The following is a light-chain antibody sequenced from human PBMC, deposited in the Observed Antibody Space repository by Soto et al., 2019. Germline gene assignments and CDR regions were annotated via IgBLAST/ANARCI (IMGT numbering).Light chain of an antibody. Sequence: EIVMTQSPVTLSLSPGDRATLSCRASQSLRNTYISWYQQKPGQAPRLLIYGASTRATGIPARFSGSGSGTDFTLTISSLQPEDFALYYCHQDCDLPLTFGGGTKVEIK. CDR2: GAS. J-gene: IGKJ4*01. CDR3: HQDCDLPLT. CDR1: QSLRNTY. V-gene: IGKV3D-7*01.